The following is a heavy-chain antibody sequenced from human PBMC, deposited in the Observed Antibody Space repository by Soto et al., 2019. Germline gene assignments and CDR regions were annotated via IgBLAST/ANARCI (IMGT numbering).Heavy chain of an antibody. CDR1: GFTFSSYW. CDR2: INIDGTDT. CDR3: ARDQSVAGHTTFFDP. Sequence: VQLVESGGGLVQPGGSLRLSCAASGFTFSSYWMHWVRQAPGKGLVWVSRINIDGTDTTYADSVKGRFTISRDNAKNTLYLQMNSLRAEDTAIYYCARDQSVAGHTTFFDPWGQGVLVTVSS. V-gene: IGHV3-74*01. J-gene: IGHJ5*02. D-gene: IGHD6-19*01.